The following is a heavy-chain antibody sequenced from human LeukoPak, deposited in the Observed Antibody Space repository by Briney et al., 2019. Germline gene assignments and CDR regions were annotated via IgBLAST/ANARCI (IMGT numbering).Heavy chain of an antibody. J-gene: IGHJ4*02. V-gene: IGHV4-59*01. D-gene: IGHD5-18*01. CDR1: GGSISSYY. CDR3: ARARYSYALNFDY. Sequence: SETLSLTCTVSGGSISSYYWSWIRQPPGKGLEWIGYIYYSGSTNYNPSLKNRVTISVDTSKNQFSLKLSSVTAADTAVYYCARARYSYALNFDYWGQGTLVTVSS. CDR2: IYYSGST.